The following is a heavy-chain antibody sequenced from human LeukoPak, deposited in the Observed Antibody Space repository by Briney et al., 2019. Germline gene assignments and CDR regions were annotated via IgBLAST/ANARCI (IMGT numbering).Heavy chain of an antibody. CDR2: IHYNGNT. J-gene: IGHJ6*04. CDR3: ARLSGPALYGSGSHFVDV. V-gene: IGHV4-59*08. Sequence: SETLSLTCSVSGDSISSYYWTWIRQTPGKGLEWIAYIHYNGNTKSNPSLKSRVTISLDTSKNQFSLNLSSVTAADTAVYSCARLSGPALYGSGSHFVDVWGKGTTVTVSS. CDR1: GDSISSYY. D-gene: IGHD3-10*01.